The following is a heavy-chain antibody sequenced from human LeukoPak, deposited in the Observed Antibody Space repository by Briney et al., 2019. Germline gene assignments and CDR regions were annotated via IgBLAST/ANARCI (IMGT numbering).Heavy chain of an antibody. D-gene: IGHD3-16*01. Sequence: SETLSLTCAVSGGSISSSNWWSWVRQPPGKGLEWIGSIYHSGSTYYNPSLKSRVTISVDTSKNQFSLKLSSVTAADTAVYYCARVYVYYYMDVWGKGTTVTVSS. CDR2: IYHSGST. J-gene: IGHJ6*03. CDR3: ARVYVYYYMDV. V-gene: IGHV4-4*02. CDR1: GGSISSSNW.